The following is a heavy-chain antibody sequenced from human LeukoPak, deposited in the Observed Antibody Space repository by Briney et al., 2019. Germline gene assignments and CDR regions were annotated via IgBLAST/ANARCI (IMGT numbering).Heavy chain of an antibody. Sequence: AGGSLRLSCAASGFTFDDYAMHWVRQAPGKGLEWVSLISWDGGSTYYADSVKGRFTISRDNSKNSLYLQMNSLRAEDTALYYCAKDTKLLWFGVDYWGQGTLVTVSS. J-gene: IGHJ4*02. CDR3: AKDTKLLWFGVDY. CDR1: GFTFDDYA. D-gene: IGHD3-10*01. V-gene: IGHV3-43D*03. CDR2: ISWDGGST.